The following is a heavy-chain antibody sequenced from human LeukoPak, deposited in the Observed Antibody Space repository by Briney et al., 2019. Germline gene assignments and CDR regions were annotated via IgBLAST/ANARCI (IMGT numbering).Heavy chain of an antibody. CDR1: VFTFSSYA. D-gene: IGHD2-8*01. V-gene: IGHV3-23*01. CDR3: AKGLMVYGSGKFFDY. CDR2: ISGSGGST. Sequence: PGGSLRLSCAASVFTFSSYAMSWVRQAPGKGLEGVSAISGSGGSTYYADSVKGRFTISRDNSKNTLYLKMNSLRAEDAAVYYCAKGLMVYGSGKFFDYWGQGTLVTVSS. J-gene: IGHJ4*02.